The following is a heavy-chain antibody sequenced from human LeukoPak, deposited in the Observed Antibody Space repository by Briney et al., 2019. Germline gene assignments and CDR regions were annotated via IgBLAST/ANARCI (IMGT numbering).Heavy chain of an antibody. J-gene: IGHJ5*02. CDR3: ASGNCSSTSCYNWFDP. D-gene: IGHD2-2*01. CDR1: GGSISTYY. Sequence: SETLSLTCTVSGGSISTYYWSWIRQPPGKGLEWIGYVYYSGSTNYNPSLMSRVTISVDTSKNQFSLKLSSVTAADTAVYYCASGNCSSTSCYNWFDPWGQGTLVTVSS. V-gene: IGHV4-59*08. CDR2: VYYSGST.